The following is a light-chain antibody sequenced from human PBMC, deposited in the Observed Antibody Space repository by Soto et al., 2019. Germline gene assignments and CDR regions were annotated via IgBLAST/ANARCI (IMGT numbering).Light chain of an antibody. V-gene: IGKV3-15*01. CDR3: QQYNNWPHT. CDR1: QSVSSD. Sequence: EIVMTQSPATLSVSPGERATLSCRASQSVSSDLAWYLHKPGQAPSLLIYGASTRATGMPARFSGSGSGTEFTLTISSLQSEDFAVYYCQQYNNWPHTFGQGTKLEIK. CDR2: GAS. J-gene: IGKJ2*01.